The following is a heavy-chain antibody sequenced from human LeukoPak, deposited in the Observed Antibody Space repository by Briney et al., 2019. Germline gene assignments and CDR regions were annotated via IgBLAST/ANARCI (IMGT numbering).Heavy chain of an antibody. CDR2: IYYSGST. CDR1: GGSISRYY. J-gene: IGHJ4*02. D-gene: IGHD3-22*01. V-gene: IGHV4-59*01. Sequence: SETLSLTCAVDGGSISRYYWSWIRQPPGKGLEWIGYIYYSGSTNYNPSLKSRVTISVDTSKNQFSLKLSSVTAADTAVYYCARHYYDSSGYRFDYWGQGTLVTVSS. CDR3: ARHYYDSSGYRFDY.